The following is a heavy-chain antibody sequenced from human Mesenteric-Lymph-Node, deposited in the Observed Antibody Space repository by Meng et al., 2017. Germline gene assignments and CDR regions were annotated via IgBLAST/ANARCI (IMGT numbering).Heavy chain of an antibody. CDR2: FHPGSGA. J-gene: IGHJ4*02. Sequence: QGQLQEWGPGLVKPSGTLSLTCAVSGGSISGGTWWSWVRQPPGKGLQWIGQFHPGSGAAYNPSLETRVTISVDTSKNQFSLELTSVTAADTAVYYCAKNGAYCVESWGQGTLVTVSS. CDR1: GGSISGGTW. D-gene: IGHD2-21*01. CDR3: AKNGAYCVES. V-gene: IGHV4-4*02.